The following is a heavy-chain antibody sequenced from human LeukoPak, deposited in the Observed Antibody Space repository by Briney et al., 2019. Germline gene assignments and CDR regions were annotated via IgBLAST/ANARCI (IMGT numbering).Heavy chain of an antibody. CDR3: AREEVGAFDY. Sequence: PGGSLRLSCAAPGFTFSDYYMSWIRQAPGKGLEWVSYISSSSSYTNYADSVKGRFTISRDNAKNSLYLQMNSLRAEDTAVYYCAREEVGAFDYWGQGTLVTVSS. D-gene: IGHD1-26*01. J-gene: IGHJ4*02. V-gene: IGHV3-11*06. CDR2: ISSSSSYT. CDR1: GFTFSDYY.